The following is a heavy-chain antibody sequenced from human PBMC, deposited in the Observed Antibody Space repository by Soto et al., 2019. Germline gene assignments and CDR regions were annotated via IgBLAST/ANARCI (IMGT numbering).Heavy chain of an antibody. CDR2: ISSSGSTI. Sequence: GGSLRLSCAASGFTFSDYYMSWIRQAPGKGLEWVSYISSSGSTIYYADSVKGRFTISRDNAKNSLYLQMNSLRAEDTAVYYCARCCGYCSGGSHLTLREQFDSWGQGTLVTVSS. J-gene: IGHJ5*01. CDR1: GFTFSDYY. D-gene: IGHD2-15*01. CDR3: ARCCGYCSGGSHLTLREQFDS. V-gene: IGHV3-11*01.